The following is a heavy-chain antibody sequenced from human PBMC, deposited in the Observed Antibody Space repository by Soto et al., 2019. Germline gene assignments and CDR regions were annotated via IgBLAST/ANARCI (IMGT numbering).Heavy chain of an antibody. Sequence: QVQLVESVGGVVQPGRSLRLSCAASGFTFSSYGMHWVRQAPGKGLEWVAVISYDGSNKYYADSVKGRFTISRDNSKNTLYLQMNSLRAEDTAVYYCAKDRVFAGMGSGMDVWGQGTTVTVSS. CDR1: GFTFSSYG. J-gene: IGHJ6*02. D-gene: IGHD6-13*01. CDR2: ISYDGSNK. CDR3: AKDRVFAGMGSGMDV. V-gene: IGHV3-30*18.